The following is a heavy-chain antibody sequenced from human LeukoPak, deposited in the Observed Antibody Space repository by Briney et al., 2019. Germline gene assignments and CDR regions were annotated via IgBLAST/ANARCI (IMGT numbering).Heavy chain of an antibody. J-gene: IGHJ4*02. CDR2: IYYSGST. CDR3: ARGPLPKLDSSGYYSDY. D-gene: IGHD3-22*01. Sequence: SETLSLTXTVSGGSISSYYWSWIRQAPGKGLEWLGYIYYSGSTNYNPSLKSRVTISVDTSKNQFSLKLSSVTAADTAVYYCARGPLPKLDSSGYYSDYWGQGTLVTVSS. CDR1: GGSISSYY. V-gene: IGHV4-59*01.